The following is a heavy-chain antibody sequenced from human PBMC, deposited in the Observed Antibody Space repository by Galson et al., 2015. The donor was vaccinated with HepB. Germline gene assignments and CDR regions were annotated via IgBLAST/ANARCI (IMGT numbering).Heavy chain of an antibody. CDR2: IYSSGTT. J-gene: IGHJ6*02. V-gene: IGHV3-66*03. CDR3: ARDQGDDYVNHYYYSGMDV. Sequence: SLRLSCAASGFTVSSNYMSWVRQAPGKGLEWVSVIYSSGTTKYADSVKGRFTISRDNSKNTVYLQMNSLRGEDTAVYYCARDQGDDYVNHYYYSGMDVWGQGTTVTVSS. CDR1: GFTVSSNY. D-gene: IGHD4-17*01.